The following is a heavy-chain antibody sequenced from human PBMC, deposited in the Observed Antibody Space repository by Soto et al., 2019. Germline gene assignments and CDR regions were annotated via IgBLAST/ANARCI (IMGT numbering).Heavy chain of an antibody. V-gene: IGHV4-31*03. CDR1: GGSISSGGYY. CDR2: IYYRGST. Sequence: PSETLSLTCTVSGGSISSGGYYWSWIRQHPGKGLEWIGYIYYRGSTYYNPSLKSRVTISVDTSKNQFSLKLSSVTAADTAVYYCARVGDYDILTGYDNNWFDPWGQG. CDR3: ARVGDYDILTGYDNNWFDP. D-gene: IGHD3-9*01. J-gene: IGHJ5*02.